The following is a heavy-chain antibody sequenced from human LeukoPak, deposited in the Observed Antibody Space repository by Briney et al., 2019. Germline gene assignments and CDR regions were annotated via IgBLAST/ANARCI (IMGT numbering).Heavy chain of an antibody. V-gene: IGHV1-69*05. J-gene: IGHJ3*02. CDR3: AGALFHFDSSGYDMGAYDI. CDR2: TTPIFGSA. D-gene: IGHD3-22*01. Sequence: ASVKVSCKASGGTFSNYALNWVRQAPGRGLEWMGGTTPIFGSAEYAQNFQGRVTVTTDESTSTAYMEMSGLRSDDTAVYYCAGALFHFDSSGYDMGAYDIWGQGTMVTVS. CDR1: GGTFSNYA.